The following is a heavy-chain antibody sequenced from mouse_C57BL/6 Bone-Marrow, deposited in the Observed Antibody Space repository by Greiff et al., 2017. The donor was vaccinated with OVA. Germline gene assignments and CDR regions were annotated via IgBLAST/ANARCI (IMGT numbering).Heavy chain of an antibody. CDR1: GYTFTDYY. Sequence: VQLQQSGPELVKPGASVKISCKASGYTFTDYYMNWVKQSHGKSLEWIGDINPNNGGTSYNQKFKGKATLTVDKSSSTAYMELRSLTSEDSAVYYCASGDYYGSSYDYWGQGTTLTVSS. V-gene: IGHV1-26*01. J-gene: IGHJ2*01. CDR2: INPNNGGT. CDR3: ASGDYYGSSYDY. D-gene: IGHD1-1*01.